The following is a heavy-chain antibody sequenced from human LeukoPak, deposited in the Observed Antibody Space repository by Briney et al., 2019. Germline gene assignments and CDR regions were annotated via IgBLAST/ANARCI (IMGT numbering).Heavy chain of an antibody. CDR1: GYTFTSYY. D-gene: IGHD6-6*01. J-gene: IGHJ4*02. Sequence: ASVKVSCKASGYTFTSYYMHWVRQATGQGLEWMGWMNPNSGNTGYAQKFQGRVTITRNTSISTAYMELSSLRSEDTAVYYCASRIAARGGFDYWGQGTLVTVSS. CDR2: MNPNSGNT. V-gene: IGHV1-8*03. CDR3: ASRIAARGGFDY.